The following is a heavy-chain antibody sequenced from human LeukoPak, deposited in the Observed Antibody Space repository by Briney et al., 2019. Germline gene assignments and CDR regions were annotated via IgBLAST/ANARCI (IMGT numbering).Heavy chain of an antibody. CDR2: ISSSGSTI. J-gene: IGHJ6*02. D-gene: IGHD3-3*01. CDR1: GFTFSSYA. V-gene: IGHV3-48*03. Sequence: GGSLRLSCAASGFTFSSYAMSWVRQAPGKGLEWVSAISSSGSTIYYADSVKGRFTISRDNAKNSLYLQMNSPRAEDTAVYYCARDFSGNLRFLEWLDYGMDVWGQGTTVTVSS. CDR3: ARDFSGNLRFLEWLDYGMDV.